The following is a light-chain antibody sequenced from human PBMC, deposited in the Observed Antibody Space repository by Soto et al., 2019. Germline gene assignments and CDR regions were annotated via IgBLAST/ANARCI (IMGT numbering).Light chain of an antibody. CDR1: QSVSSIN. Sequence: IVLTQSLGTLSLSPGESANLSCRASQSVSSINLACSQQRPAQSPRVFIYSASTTTTGIPMRFSVSVSGTDFTLTISSLEPEDFAVYYCQQYGKSPFTVAPVTIVD. CDR3: QQYGKSPFT. CDR2: SAS. V-gene: IGKV3-20*01. J-gene: IGKJ3*01.